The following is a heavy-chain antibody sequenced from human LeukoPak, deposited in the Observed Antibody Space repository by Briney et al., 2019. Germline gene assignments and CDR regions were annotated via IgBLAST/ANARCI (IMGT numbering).Heavy chain of an antibody. D-gene: IGHD3-10*01. CDR2: IYYSGST. CDR1: GGSISSYY. CDR3: ARGATSGHGAFDI. J-gene: IGHJ3*02. Sequence: SETLSLTCTVSGGSISSYYWSWIRQPPGKGLEWIGYIYYSGSTNYNPSLKSRVTISVDTSKNQFSLKLSSVTAADTAVYYCARGATSGHGAFDIWGQGTMVTVSS. V-gene: IGHV4-59*01.